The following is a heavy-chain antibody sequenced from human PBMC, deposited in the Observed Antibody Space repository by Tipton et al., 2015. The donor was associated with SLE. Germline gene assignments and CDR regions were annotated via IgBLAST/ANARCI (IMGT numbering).Heavy chain of an antibody. Sequence: LRLSCTVSGGSISSGGYYWSWIRQHPGKGLEWIGYIYYSGSTYYNLSLKSRVTISVDTSKNQFSLKLSSVTAADTAVYYCARGHYYGSGSYPPYFDYWGQGTLVTVSS. D-gene: IGHD3-10*01. CDR2: IYYSGST. CDR3: ARGHYYGSGSYPPYFDY. V-gene: IGHV4-31*03. CDR1: GGSISSGGYY. J-gene: IGHJ4*02.